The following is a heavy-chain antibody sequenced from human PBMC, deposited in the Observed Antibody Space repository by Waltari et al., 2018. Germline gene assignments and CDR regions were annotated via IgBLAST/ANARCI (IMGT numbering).Heavy chain of an antibody. CDR2: ISGIGGST. CDR3: AKDRGYSYGYGNWFDP. Sequence: EVQLLESGGGLVQPGGSLRLSCAASGFTFSSYAMSWVRQAPGKGLEWVSAISGIGGSTYYADSVKGRFTISRDNSKNTLYLQMNSLRAEDTAVYYCAKDRGYSYGYGNWFDPWGQGTLVTVSS. CDR1: GFTFSSYA. D-gene: IGHD5-18*01. V-gene: IGHV3-23*01. J-gene: IGHJ5*02.